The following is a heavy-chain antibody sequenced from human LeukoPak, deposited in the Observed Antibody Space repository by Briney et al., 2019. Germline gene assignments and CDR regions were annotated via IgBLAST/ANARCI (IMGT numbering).Heavy chain of an antibody. J-gene: IGHJ4*02. CDR1: GFTFSSYS. V-gene: IGHV3-21*01. CDR3: ARYNHPEQLVDY. D-gene: IGHD6-13*01. CDR2: ISSSSSYI. Sequence: PGGSLRLSCAASGFTFSSYSMNWVRQAPGKGLEWVSSISSSSSYIYYADSVKGRFTISRDNAKNSLYLQMNSLRAEDTAAYYCARYNHPEQLVDYWGQGTLVTVSS.